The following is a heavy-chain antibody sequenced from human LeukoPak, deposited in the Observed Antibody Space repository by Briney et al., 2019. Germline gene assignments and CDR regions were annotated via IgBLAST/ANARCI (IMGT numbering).Heavy chain of an antibody. J-gene: IGHJ4*02. CDR2: TYTSGTT. D-gene: IGHD2-21*01. CDR1: GGSISSYY. Sequence: PSETLSLTCTVSGGSISSYYWSWIRQPAGKGLEWIGRTYTSGTTNYNPSLKTRVTIPLDQPKNQSSLNLSSVTAADTAVYYCARDTPPVVAGTGYYFDYWGQGTLVTVSS. V-gene: IGHV4-4*07. CDR3: ARDTPPVVAGTGYYFDY.